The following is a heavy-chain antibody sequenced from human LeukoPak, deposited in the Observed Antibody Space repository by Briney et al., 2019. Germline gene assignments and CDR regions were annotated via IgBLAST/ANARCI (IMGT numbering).Heavy chain of an antibody. CDR1: GFTFSDYW. Sequence: LSGGSLRLSCAASGFTFSDYWMNWVRQAPGKGLEWVANIKQDGSEIHYVDSVKGRFTVSRDNAGKSLYLQMNSLRVEDTAVYSCARGGRPDSYYNYMDVWGKGTTVTVSS. CDR2: IKQDGSEI. D-gene: IGHD3-3*01. V-gene: IGHV3-7*01. CDR3: ARGGRPDSYYNYMDV. J-gene: IGHJ6*03.